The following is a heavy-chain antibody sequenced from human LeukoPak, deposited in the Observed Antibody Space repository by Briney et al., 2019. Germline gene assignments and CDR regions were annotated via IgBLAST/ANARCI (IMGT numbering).Heavy chain of an antibody. CDR3: ARGLVWITPGAPYFDL. Sequence: GGSLRLSCAASGFTFNTQSMNWVRQAPGKGLEWLSAISSSGGHIYYAGSVQGRFTISRDDAKESVYLQLNSLRAEDTAVYYCARGLVWITPGAPYFDLWGHGTLVTVSS. D-gene: IGHD5-12*01. CDR2: ISSSGGHI. CDR1: GFTFNTQS. V-gene: IGHV3-21*01. J-gene: IGHJ4*01.